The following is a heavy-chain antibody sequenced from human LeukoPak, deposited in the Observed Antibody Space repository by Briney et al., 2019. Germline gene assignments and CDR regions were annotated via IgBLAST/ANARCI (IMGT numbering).Heavy chain of an antibody. Sequence: GGSLRLSCAASGFTFSSYAMSWVRQAPGKGLEWVSAISGSGGSTYYADSVKGRFTISRDNSKNTLYLQMNSLRAEDTAVYYCAKDLTTVVTPGGAFGIWGQGTMVTVSS. D-gene: IGHD4-23*01. J-gene: IGHJ3*02. CDR3: AKDLTTVVTPGGAFGI. CDR2: ISGSGGST. CDR1: GFTFSSYA. V-gene: IGHV3-23*01.